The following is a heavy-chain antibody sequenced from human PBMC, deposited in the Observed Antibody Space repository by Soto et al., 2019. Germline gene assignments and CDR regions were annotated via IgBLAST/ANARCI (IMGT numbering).Heavy chain of an antibody. V-gene: IGHV3-33*01. CDR2: IWYDGSNK. CDR3: AREKGRFGVVQAMDY. CDR1: GFTFSSYG. J-gene: IGHJ4*02. Sequence: QVQLVESGGGVAQPGRSLRLSCAASGFTFSSYGMHWVRQAPGQGLEWVAVIWYDGSNKYYADSVKGRFTISRDNSKNTLYLQMNSLRAEDTAVYYCAREKGRFGVVQAMDYWGQGTLVTVSS. D-gene: IGHD3-3*01.